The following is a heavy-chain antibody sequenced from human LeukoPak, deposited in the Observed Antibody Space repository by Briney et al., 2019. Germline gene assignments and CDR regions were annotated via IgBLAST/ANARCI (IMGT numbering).Heavy chain of an antibody. D-gene: IGHD2-15*01. Sequence: SQTLSLTCAISGDSVSSNSAAWNWTRQSPSRGLEWLGRTYYRSKWYNDYAVSVKSRITINPDTSKNQFSLQLNSVTPEDTAVYYCAREDCSGGSCYSHYWYFDLWGRGTLVTVSS. CDR3: AREDCSGGSCYSHYWYFDL. CDR1: GDSVSSNSAA. V-gene: IGHV6-1*01. CDR2: TYYRSKWYN. J-gene: IGHJ2*01.